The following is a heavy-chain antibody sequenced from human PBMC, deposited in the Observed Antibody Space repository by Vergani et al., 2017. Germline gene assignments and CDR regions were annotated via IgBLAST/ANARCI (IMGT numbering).Heavy chain of an antibody. Sequence: QLVQSGAEVSQPGESVKISCRTSGYTFDMYWIGWVRQMPGKCLEWMVIVYPADSDTRYSPSFKGQVTVSADKSTSTAFLVWSGLKVTDTAIYYCSRHASYSDVTGNYVYYGMDVWGQGTSVIVSS. J-gene: IGHJ6*02. D-gene: IGHD3-16*01. V-gene: IGHV5-51*01. CDR2: VYPADSDT. CDR1: GYTFDMYW. CDR3: SRHASYSDVTGNYVYYGMDV.